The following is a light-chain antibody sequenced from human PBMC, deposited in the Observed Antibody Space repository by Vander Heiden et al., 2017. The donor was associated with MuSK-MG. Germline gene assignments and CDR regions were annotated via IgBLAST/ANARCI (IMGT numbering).Light chain of an antibody. V-gene: IGLV3-19*01. CDR3: SSRDTDGLYG. Sequence: SFELTQDPAVSVALGQTVRITCQGESLRIYYANWYQQKPGQAPVVVFYGKNSRPSGVPDRFSGSSSGNRASLTITGAQADDEADYFCSSRDTDGLYGFGPGTKVTIL. CDR2: GKN. J-gene: IGLJ1*01. CDR1: SLRIYY.